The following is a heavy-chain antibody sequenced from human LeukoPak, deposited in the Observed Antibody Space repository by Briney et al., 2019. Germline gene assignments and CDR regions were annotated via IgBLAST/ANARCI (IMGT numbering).Heavy chain of an antibody. CDR1: GGSMSSGGYY. D-gene: IGHD2-21*02. CDR3: LRTRFRGDPFDD. V-gene: IGHV4-31*03. Sequence: SQTLSLTCSVSGGSMSSGGYYWCWIRQPPGKGLERIGYICSTGNTYYNPSLKRRLTISVDTSKNRFSLQLSFVTASVTAVYYCLRTRFRGDPFDDWGQGTLVTVSS. J-gene: IGHJ4*02. CDR2: ICSTGNT.